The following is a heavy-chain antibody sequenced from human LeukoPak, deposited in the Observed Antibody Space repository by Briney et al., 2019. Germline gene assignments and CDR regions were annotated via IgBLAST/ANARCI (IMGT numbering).Heavy chain of an antibody. V-gene: IGHV4-38-2*01. CDR1: GYSISSGYY. Sequence: SETLSLTCAVSGYSISSGYYWGWIRQPPGKGLEWIGSIYHSGGTYYNPSLKSRVTISVDTSKNQFSLKLSSVTAADTAVYYCARGRSGSYIYYYYYYMDVWGKGTTVTVSS. CDR2: IYHSGGT. D-gene: IGHD1-26*01. CDR3: ARGRSGSYIYYYYYYMDV. J-gene: IGHJ6*03.